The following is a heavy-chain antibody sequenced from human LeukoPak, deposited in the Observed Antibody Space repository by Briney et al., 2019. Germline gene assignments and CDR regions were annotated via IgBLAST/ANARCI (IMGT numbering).Heavy chain of an antibody. D-gene: IGHD2-15*01. CDR1: GGSFSGYY. CDR3: ARDRCSGGSCYSDY. J-gene: IGHJ4*02. Sequence: SETLFLTCAVYGGSFSGYYWSWIRQPAGKGLEWIGRIYTSGSTNYNPSLKSRVTMSVDTSKNQFSLKLSSVTAADTAVYYCARDRCSGGSCYSDYWGQGTLVTVSS. V-gene: IGHV4-4*07. CDR2: IYTSGST.